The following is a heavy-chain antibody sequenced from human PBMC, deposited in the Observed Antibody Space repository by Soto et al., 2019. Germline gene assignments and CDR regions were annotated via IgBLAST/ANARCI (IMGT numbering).Heavy chain of an antibody. CDR2: IYHSGST. J-gene: IGHJ4*02. V-gene: IGHV4-30-2*01. Sequence: SETLSLTRAVSGGSISSGGYSWSWIRQPPGKGLEWIGYIYHSGSTYYNPSLKSRVTISVDRSKNQFSLKLSSVTAADTAVYYCARGRSGTLDYWGQGTLVTVS. CDR3: ARGRSGTLDY. D-gene: IGHD3-10*01. CDR1: GGSISSGGYS.